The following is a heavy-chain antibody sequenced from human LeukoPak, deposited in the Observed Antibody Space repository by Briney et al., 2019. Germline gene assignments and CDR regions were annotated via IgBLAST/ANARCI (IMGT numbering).Heavy chain of an antibody. Sequence: RWASVKVSCKASGGTFSSYPFTWVRQAPGQGLEWMGWINPNSGGTNYAQKFQGRVTMTRDTSISTAYMELSRLRSDDTAVYYCARDHCSSTSCDSWGQGTLVTVSS. D-gene: IGHD2-2*01. CDR1: GGTFSSYP. V-gene: IGHV1-2*02. J-gene: IGHJ4*02. CDR3: ARDHCSSTSCDS. CDR2: INPNSGGT.